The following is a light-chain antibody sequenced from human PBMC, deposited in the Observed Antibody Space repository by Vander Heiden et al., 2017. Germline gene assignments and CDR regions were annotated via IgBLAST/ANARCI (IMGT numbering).Light chain of an antibody. Sequence: DIQMTQSPSSLSASIGDRVTITCRASQNIGNYLNWYQQKPGQAPKLLIYAASSLESGVPSRVSGSGYGTDFSLTISSRQPEDFASYYCQETDNKAHFTFGHGTKVDIK. CDR1: QNIGNY. CDR3: QETDNKAHFT. V-gene: IGKV1-39*01. J-gene: IGKJ3*01. CDR2: AAS.